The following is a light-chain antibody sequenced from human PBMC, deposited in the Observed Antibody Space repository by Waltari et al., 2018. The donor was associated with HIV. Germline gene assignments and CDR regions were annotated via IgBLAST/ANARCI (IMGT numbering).Light chain of an antibody. V-gene: IGKV3-20*01. CDR1: QSVSSSY. Sequence: EIVLTQSPGTLSLSPGERATLSCRASQSVSSSYLAWNQQKPGQAPRLLIYGASSRATGIPDRFSGSGSGTDFTLTISRLEPEDFAVYYCQQYGSPWTFGQGTKVEIK. CDR2: GAS. CDR3: QQYGSPWT. J-gene: IGKJ1*01.